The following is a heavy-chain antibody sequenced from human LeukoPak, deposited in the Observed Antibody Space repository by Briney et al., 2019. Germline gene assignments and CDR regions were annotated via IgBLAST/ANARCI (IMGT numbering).Heavy chain of an antibody. D-gene: IGHD4-11*01. CDR3: AKETTTYDN. V-gene: IGHV3-21*04. CDR1: GFTFSSYN. J-gene: IGHJ4*02. CDR2: ISSDTSYI. Sequence: GGSLRLSCAASGFTFSSYNMNWVRQAPGKGLEWVSLISSDTSYIHYADSVKGRFTISRDNSKNTLSLQMSSLRAEDTALYYCAKETTTYDNWGQGTLVTVSS.